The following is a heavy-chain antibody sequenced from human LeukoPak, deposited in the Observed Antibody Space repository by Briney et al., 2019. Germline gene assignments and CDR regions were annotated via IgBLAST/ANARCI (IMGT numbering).Heavy chain of an antibody. CDR1: GFTFSSYA. V-gene: IGHV3-30-3*01. CDR2: ISYDGSNK. Sequence: PGRSLGLSCAASGFTFSSYAMHWARQAPGKGLEWVAVISYDGSNKYYADSVKGRFTISRDNSKNTLYLQMNSLRAEDTAVYYCAGLEAHRPLDYWGQGTLVIVSS. J-gene: IGHJ4*02. CDR3: AGLEAHRPLDY.